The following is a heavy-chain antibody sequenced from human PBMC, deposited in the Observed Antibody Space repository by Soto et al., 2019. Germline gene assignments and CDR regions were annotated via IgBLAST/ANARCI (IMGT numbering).Heavy chain of an antibody. CDR3: ARATGGTGWAWVDY. D-gene: IGHD6-19*01. CDR1: GFSVRTDY. Sequence: EVPLVESGGDLIQPGGSLRLSCAASGFSVRTDYMTWVRQPPGKGLEWVSVIYRDGTTYYGDSVKGRFTISRDNSKNTVYLQMNNLRVDDTALYYCARATGGTGWAWVDYWGQGTLVTVSS. J-gene: IGHJ4*02. V-gene: IGHV3-53*01. CDR2: IYRDGTT.